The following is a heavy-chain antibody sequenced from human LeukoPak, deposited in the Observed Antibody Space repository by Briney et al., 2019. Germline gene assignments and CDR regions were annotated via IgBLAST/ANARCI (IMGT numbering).Heavy chain of an antibody. J-gene: IGHJ3*02. CDR1: GGSIDSYY. D-gene: IGHD1-26*01. CDR2: IYYSGTT. Sequence: SETLSLTCTVSGGSIDSYYWSWIRQPPGKPLEWIGYIYYSGTTKFNPSLRGRVTISVDTTENQVSLKLNSVTAAGTAVYYCASSGTYLTPPCRIWGQGTMVTVSS. V-gene: IGHV4-59*08. CDR3: ASSGTYLTPPCRI.